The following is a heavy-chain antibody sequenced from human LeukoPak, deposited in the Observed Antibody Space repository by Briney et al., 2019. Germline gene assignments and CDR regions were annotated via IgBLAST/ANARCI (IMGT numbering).Heavy chain of an antibody. CDR1: GYTFTTYG. V-gene: IGHV1-18*01. D-gene: IGHD3-3*01. CDR3: ARVPRDCWSGPGRAFDI. Sequence: ASVKVSCKASGYTFTTYGISWVRQAPGQGLEWMGWISAYNGNTNYAQKLQGRVTMTTDTSTSTAYMELRSLRSDDTAVYYCARVPRDCWSGPGRAFDIWGQGTMVTVSS. CDR2: ISAYNGNT. J-gene: IGHJ3*02.